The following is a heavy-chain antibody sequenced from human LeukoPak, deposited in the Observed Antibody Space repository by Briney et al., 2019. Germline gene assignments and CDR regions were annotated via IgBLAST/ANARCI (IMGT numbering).Heavy chain of an antibody. CDR2: ISYDGSRK. V-gene: IGHV3-30-3*01. CDR3: ARDRTRNYCIDY. CDR1: GFIFSNYA. D-gene: IGHD1-7*01. J-gene: IGHJ4*02. Sequence: GGSLRLSCAASGFIFSNYAMHWVRQAPGKGLEWVAVISYDGSRKYYADSVKGRFTISRDNSENTVYLQMNSLRAEDTAVYYCARDRTRNYCIDYWGQGTLVTVSS.